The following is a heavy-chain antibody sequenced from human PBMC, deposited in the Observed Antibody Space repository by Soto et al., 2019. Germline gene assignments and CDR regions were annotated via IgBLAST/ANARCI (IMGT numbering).Heavy chain of an antibody. Sequence: EVQLLESGGGLVQPGGSLRLCCAASGFTFSSYAMSWVRQAPGKGLEWVSAISGSGGSTYYADSVKGRFTISRDNSKNTLYLQINSLRAEDTAVYYCAKDHIVGANLNYFDYWGQGTLVTVSS. V-gene: IGHV3-23*01. CDR2: ISGSGGST. D-gene: IGHD1-26*01. CDR3: AKDHIVGANLNYFDY. J-gene: IGHJ4*02. CDR1: GFTFSSYA.